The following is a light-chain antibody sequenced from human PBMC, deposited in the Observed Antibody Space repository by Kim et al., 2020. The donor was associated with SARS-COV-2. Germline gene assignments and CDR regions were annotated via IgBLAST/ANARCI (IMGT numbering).Light chain of an antibody. Sequence: ALGQTVRITCHGDSHRSYYASWYQQKPGQAPVLVIYGKNNRPSGIPDRFSGSSSGDTASLTITGALAEDEADYFCNSRDSSGIQVVFGGGTQLTVL. CDR2: GKN. CDR1: SHRSYY. V-gene: IGLV3-19*01. CDR3: NSRDSSGIQVV. J-gene: IGLJ2*01.